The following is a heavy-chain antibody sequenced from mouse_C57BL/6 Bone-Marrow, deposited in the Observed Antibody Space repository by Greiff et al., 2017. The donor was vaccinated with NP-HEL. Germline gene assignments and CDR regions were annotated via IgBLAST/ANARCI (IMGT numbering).Heavy chain of an antibody. CDR3: ARGRSNYGYFDY. Sequence: VQLQQPGAELVKPGASVKLSCKASGYTFTSYWMHWVKQRPGQGLEWIGMIHPNSGSTNYNEKFKSKATLTVDKSSSTAYMQLSSLTSEDSAVYYCARGRSNYGYFDYWGQGTTLTVSS. CDR1: GYTFTSYW. J-gene: IGHJ2*01. CDR2: IHPNSGST. D-gene: IGHD2-5*01. V-gene: IGHV1-64*01.